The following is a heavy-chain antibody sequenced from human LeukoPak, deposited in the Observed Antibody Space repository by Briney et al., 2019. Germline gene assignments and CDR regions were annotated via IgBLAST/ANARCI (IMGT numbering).Heavy chain of an antibody. V-gene: IGHV4-30-4*01. J-gene: IGHJ4*02. CDR3: ARAKFYYDSSDYYSGFDF. CDR2: ISYSGST. Sequence: SETLTLTCTVSGGSISSGGYYWSWIRQPPGKGLEWIVNISYSGSTHYIPSLNGRLSISVDTSKTQFSLKVNSMTAADTAVYFCARAKFYYDSSDYYSGFDFWGQGTLVTVSS. CDR1: GGSISSGGYY. D-gene: IGHD3-22*01.